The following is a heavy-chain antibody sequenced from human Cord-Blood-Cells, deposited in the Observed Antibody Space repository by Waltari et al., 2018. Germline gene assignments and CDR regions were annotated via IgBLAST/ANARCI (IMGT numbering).Heavy chain of an antibody. J-gene: IGHJ4*02. CDR2: IIPIFGTA. CDR1: GGTFSSYA. Sequence: QVQLVQSGAEVKKPGSSVKVSCKASGGTFSSYAISWVPQAPGQGLEWMGGIIPIFGTANYAQKFQGRVTITADESTSTAYMELSSLRSEDTAVYYCARGPANWGSRKPYYFDYWGQGTLVTVSS. D-gene: IGHD7-27*01. V-gene: IGHV1-69*01. CDR3: ARGPANWGSRKPYYFDY.